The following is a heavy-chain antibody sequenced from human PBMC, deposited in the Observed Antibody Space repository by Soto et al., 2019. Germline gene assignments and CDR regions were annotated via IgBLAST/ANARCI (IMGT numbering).Heavy chain of an antibody. CDR1: GGSISSSSYY. CDR2: IDYSGST. J-gene: IGHJ6*02. V-gene: IGHV4-39*01. D-gene: IGHD3-22*01. Sequence: QLQLQESGPGLVKPSETLSLTCTVSGGSISSSSYYWGWIRQPPGKGLEWIGSIDYSGSTYYNPSLKSRVTISVDTSKTQFSLKLSSVTAADTAVYYCARRLYYDSSGFEGGGMDVWGQGTTVTVSS. CDR3: ARRLYYDSSGFEGGGMDV.